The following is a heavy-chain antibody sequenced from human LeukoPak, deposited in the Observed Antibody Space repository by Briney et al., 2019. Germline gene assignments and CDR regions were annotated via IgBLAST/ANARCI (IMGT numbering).Heavy chain of an antibody. Sequence: ASVKVSCKASGYTFTSYGISWVRQAPGQGLEWMGWISTYNGDTNYAQKLQGRVTITADKSTSTAYMELSSLRSEDTAVYYCAIPVGGDDAFDIWGQGTMVTVSS. CDR1: GYTFTSYG. V-gene: IGHV1-18*01. CDR2: ISTYNGDT. D-gene: IGHD3-16*01. J-gene: IGHJ3*02. CDR3: AIPVGGDDAFDI.